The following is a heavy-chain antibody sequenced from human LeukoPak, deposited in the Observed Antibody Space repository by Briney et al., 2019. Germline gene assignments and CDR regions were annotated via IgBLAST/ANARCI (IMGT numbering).Heavy chain of an antibody. CDR2: IYYSGST. J-gene: IGHJ4*02. CDR1: GGSLSSNSYY. Sequence: SETLSLTCTVSGGSLSSNSYYWGWIRQPPGKGLEWIGNIYYSGSTYYNPSLKSRVTISVDTPKNQFSLKLSSVTAADTAVYYCARGRISPLGPPHYWGQGTLVTVSS. CDR3: ARGRISPLGPPHY. V-gene: IGHV4-39*07.